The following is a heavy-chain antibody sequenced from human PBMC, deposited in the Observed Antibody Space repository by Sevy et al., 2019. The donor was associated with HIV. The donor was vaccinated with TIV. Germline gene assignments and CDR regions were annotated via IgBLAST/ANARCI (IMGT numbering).Heavy chain of an antibody. V-gene: IGHV1-18*01. CDR3: ARDTREKSFDY. Sequence: ASVKVSCMASGYTFSGYSISWVRQAPGQGLEWMGWMNTYNGNTKYAQKVQGRVTMTTDTSTSTAYMELRGLRSDDTAVYYCARDTREKSFDYWGQGTLATVSS. CDR1: GYTFSGYS. CDR2: MNTYNGNT. J-gene: IGHJ4*02.